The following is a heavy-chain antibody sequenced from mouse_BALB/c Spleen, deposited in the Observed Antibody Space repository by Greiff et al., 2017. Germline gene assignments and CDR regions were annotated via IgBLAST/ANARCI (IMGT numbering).Heavy chain of an antibody. Sequence: QVQLQQPGAELVKPGASVKLSCKASGYTFTSYWMHWVKQRPGQGLEWIGEIDPSDSYTNYNQKFRGKATLTVDKSSSTAYMQLSSLTSEDSAVYYCARLTVVATRAMDYWGQGTSVTVSS. V-gene: IGHV1-69*02. CDR3: ARLTVVATRAMDY. J-gene: IGHJ4*01. D-gene: IGHD1-1*01. CDR2: IDPSDSYT. CDR1: GYTFTSYW.